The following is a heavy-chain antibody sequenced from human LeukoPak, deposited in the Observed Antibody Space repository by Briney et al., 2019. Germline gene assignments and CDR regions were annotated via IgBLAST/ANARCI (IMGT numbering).Heavy chain of an antibody. CDR3: TGGYCTGTSCPDY. CDR2: IKSTTDGETT. V-gene: IGHV3-15*01. Sequence: GGSLRLSCAASGFTFSKAWMSWGRQAPGKGLEWVGGIKSTTDGETTDYAAPVKGRFTISRDDSKSMLYLQMNSLKTKDTAVYYCTGGYCTGTSCPDYWGQGTLVTVSS. J-gene: IGHJ4*02. D-gene: IGHD2-2*01. CDR1: GFTFSKAW.